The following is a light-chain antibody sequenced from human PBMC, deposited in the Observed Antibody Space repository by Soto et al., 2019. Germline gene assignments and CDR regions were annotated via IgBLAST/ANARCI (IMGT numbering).Light chain of an antibody. V-gene: IGKV1-33*01. Sequence: DIQMTQSPSSLSTSVGDRVTITCQASQDISDNLNWYQQKQGKAPKVLISDVSNLETGVSSRFSGSGSGTDFTFTISSLQAEDVATYYCQQYDDLPITCGQGTRLEIK. CDR3: QQYDDLPIT. J-gene: IGKJ5*01. CDR1: QDISDN. CDR2: DVS.